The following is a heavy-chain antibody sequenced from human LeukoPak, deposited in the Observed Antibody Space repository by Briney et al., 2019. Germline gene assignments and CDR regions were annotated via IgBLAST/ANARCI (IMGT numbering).Heavy chain of an antibody. CDR1: GGTFSSYA. V-gene: IGHV1-69*04. D-gene: IGHD3-16*01. Sequence: SVKVSCKASGGTFSSYAISWVRQAPGQGLEWMGRIIPILGIANYAQKFQGRVTITADKSTSTAYMELSSLRSEDTAVYYCARAPGGEFYYYYGMDVWGQGTTVTVSS. CDR3: ARAPGGEFYYYYGMDV. CDR2: IIPILGIA. J-gene: IGHJ6*02.